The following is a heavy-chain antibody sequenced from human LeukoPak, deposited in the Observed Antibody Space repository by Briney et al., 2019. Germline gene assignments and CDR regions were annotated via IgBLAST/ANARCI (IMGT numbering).Heavy chain of an antibody. J-gene: IGHJ4*02. CDR3: ARDNNWNYPDY. Sequence: GGSLRLSCAASGFTFSSYWMHWVRQAPGKGLVWVSRISSDGSSTSYADSVKGRFTISRDNSKNTLFLQMNSLRAEDTAVYYCARDNNWNYPDYWGQGTLVTVSS. CDR2: ISSDGSST. CDR1: GFTFSSYW. D-gene: IGHD1-7*01. V-gene: IGHV3-74*01.